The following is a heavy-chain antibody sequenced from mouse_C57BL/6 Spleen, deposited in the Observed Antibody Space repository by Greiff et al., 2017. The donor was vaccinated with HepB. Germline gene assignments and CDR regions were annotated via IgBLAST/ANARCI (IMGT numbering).Heavy chain of an antibody. CDR2: IDPSDSET. V-gene: IGHV1-52*01. CDR1: GYTFTSYW. D-gene: IGHD3-2*02. Sequence: QVQLQQPGAELVRPGSSVKLSCKASGYTFTSYWMHWVKQRPIQGLEWIGNIDPSDSETHYNQKFKDKATLTVDKSSSTAYMQLSSLTSEDSAVYYCARASSGYPAWFAYWGQGTLGTVSA. J-gene: IGHJ3*01. CDR3: ARASSGYPAWFAY.